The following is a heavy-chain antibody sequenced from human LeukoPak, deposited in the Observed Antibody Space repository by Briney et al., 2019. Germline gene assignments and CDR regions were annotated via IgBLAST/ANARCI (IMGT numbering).Heavy chain of an antibody. CDR3: ARGPDYDFWSGYLLGY. V-gene: IGHV7-4-1*02. CDR2: INTNTGNP. D-gene: IGHD3-3*01. J-gene: IGHJ4*02. CDR1: GYTFTSYT. Sequence: ASVKVSCKASGYTFTSYTMNWVRQAPGQGLEWMGWINTNTGNPTYAQGLTGRFVFSLDTSVSTAYLQISSLKAEDTAVYYCARGPDYDFWSGYLLGYWGQGTLVTVSS.